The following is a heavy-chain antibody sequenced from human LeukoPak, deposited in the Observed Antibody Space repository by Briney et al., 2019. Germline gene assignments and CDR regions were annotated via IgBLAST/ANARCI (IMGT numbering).Heavy chain of an antibody. CDR2: IYYSGST. V-gene: IGHV4-39*01. CDR1: GGSISSSSYY. J-gene: IGHJ3*02. Sequence: KPSETLSLTCTVSGGSISSSSYYWGWIRQPPGKGLEWIGSIYYSGSTYYNPSLKSRVTISVDTSKNQFSPKLSSVTAADTAVYYCARLPAGDLAMGHAFDIWGQGTMVTVSS. D-gene: IGHD2-2*01. CDR3: ARLPAGDLAMGHAFDI.